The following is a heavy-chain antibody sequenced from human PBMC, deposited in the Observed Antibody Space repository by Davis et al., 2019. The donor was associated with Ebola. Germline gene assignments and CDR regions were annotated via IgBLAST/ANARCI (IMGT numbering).Heavy chain of an antibody. CDR1: VITFSSYA. CDR3: AKDTSNVWFDV. Sequence: GESLKISCTDSVITFSSYAMTWVRQAPGKGLEWVSAISGSGGSTYYADSVKGRFTISRDNSKKTMYLQMNSLRGEDTAVYYCAKDTSNVWFDVWGPGTMVTVSS. V-gene: IGHV3-23*01. D-gene: IGHD6-19*01. CDR2: ISGSGGST. J-gene: IGHJ3*01.